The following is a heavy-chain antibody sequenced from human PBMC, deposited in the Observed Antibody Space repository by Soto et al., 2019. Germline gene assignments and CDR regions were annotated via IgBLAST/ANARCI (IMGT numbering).Heavy chain of an antibody. V-gene: IGHV3-23*01. CDR3: AKDRSVDTRDWFDP. J-gene: IGHJ5*02. CDR1: GFTFGTYA. D-gene: IGHD5-18*01. CDR2: ITGSGGST. Sequence: GGSLRLSXAASGFTFGTYAMNWVRQAPGKGLEWVSGITGSGGSTYYANSVKGRFTISRDNSENTLYLQMNSLRGDDTAVHYCAKDRSVDTRDWFDPWGQGTLVTVSS.